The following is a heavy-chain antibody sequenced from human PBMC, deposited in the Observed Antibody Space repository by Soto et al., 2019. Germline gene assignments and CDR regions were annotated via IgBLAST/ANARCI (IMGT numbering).Heavy chain of an antibody. CDR3: ARDRDYYDCGGY. CDR1: GYTFSNHG. CDR2: ISTSNGNT. D-gene: IGHD3-22*01. V-gene: IGHV1-18*01. Sequence: QVQLVQSGADVKKPGASAVVSCKTSGYTFSNHGVSWVRQAPGQGLEWMGWISTSNGNTNYAQKLQGRVTMTTDKSTSTAYMELRSLRSDDTAVYFCARDRDYYDCGGYWGQGTLVTVSS. J-gene: IGHJ4*02.